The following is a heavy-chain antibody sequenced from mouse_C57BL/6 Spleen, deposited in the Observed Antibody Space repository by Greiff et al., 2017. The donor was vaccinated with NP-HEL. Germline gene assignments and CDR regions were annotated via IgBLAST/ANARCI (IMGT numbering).Heavy chain of an antibody. Sequence: VQLQQSGAELARPGASVKMSCKASGYTFTSYTMHWVKQRPGQGLEWIGYINPSSGYTKYNQKFKDKATLTADKSSRTAYMQLSSLTSEDSAVYYCARYDYGSFYYFDYWGQGTTLTVSS. V-gene: IGHV1-4*01. J-gene: IGHJ2*01. CDR1: GYTFTSYT. CDR2: INPSSGYT. CDR3: ARYDYGSFYYFDY. D-gene: IGHD1-1*01.